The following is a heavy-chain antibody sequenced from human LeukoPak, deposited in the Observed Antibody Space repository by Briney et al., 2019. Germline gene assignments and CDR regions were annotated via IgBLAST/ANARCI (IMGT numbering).Heavy chain of an antibody. V-gene: IGHV4-39*01. J-gene: IGHJ4*02. CDR3: ASGSAGEVDY. Sequence: SETLSLTCTVSGGSISSSSYYWGWIRQPPGKGLEWIGSIYYSGSTYYNPSLKSRVTISVDTSKNQFSLKLSSVTAADTAVYYCASGSAGEVDYWGQGTLVTVSS. CDR2: IYYSGST. CDR1: GGSISSSSYY. D-gene: IGHD6-13*01.